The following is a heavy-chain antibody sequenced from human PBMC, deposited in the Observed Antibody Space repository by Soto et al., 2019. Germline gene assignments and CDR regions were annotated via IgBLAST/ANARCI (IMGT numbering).Heavy chain of an antibody. CDR2: ISYDGSNK. D-gene: IGHD6-13*01. Sequence: GGSLRLSCAASGFTFSSYGMHWVRQAPGKGLEWVAVISYDGSNKYYADSVKGRFTISRDNSKNTLYLQMNSLRAEDTAVYYCEKGGAEQQLQLDYWGQGTLVIVSS. CDR1: GFTFSSYG. CDR3: EKGGAEQQLQLDY. V-gene: IGHV3-30*18. J-gene: IGHJ4*02.